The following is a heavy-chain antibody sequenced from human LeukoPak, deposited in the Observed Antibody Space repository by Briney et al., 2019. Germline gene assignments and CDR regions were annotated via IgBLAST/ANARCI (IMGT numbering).Heavy chain of an antibody. J-gene: IGHJ4*02. Sequence: PSETLSLTCTVSGYSISSGYYWGWIRQPPGKGLEWIGSIYHSGSTYYNPSLKSRGTRSVDTSKNQFSLKLSSVTAADTAVYYCARAVVVIAPPDYWGRGTLVTVSS. CDR1: GYSISSGYY. CDR2: IYHSGST. V-gene: IGHV4-38-2*02. D-gene: IGHD2-21*01. CDR3: ARAVVVIAPPDY.